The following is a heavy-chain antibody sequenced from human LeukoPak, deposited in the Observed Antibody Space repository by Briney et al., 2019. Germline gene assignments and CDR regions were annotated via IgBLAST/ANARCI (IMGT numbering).Heavy chain of an antibody. CDR2: INHSGST. J-gene: IGHJ4*02. Sequence: SETLSLTCAVYGGSFSGYYWSWIRQPPGKGLEWIGEINHSGSTNYNPSLKSRVTISVDTSKNQFSLKLSSVTAADTAVYYCARPRVVRGSHDYWGQGTLVTVSS. D-gene: IGHD3-10*01. V-gene: IGHV4-34*01. CDR1: GGSFSGYY. CDR3: ARPRVVRGSHDY.